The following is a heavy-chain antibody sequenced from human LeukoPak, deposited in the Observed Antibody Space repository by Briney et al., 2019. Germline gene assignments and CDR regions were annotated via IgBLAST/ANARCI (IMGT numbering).Heavy chain of an antibody. D-gene: IGHD2-15*01. CDR2: IAPSDGGT. CDR3: TREGGCSGGSCYRFDP. CDR1: GYTFTSYY. Sequence: GASVKVSCKTSGYTFTSYYMHWVRQAPGQGLEWMGAIAPSDGGTNYAQKFQGRVTMTRDTSTSTVYMDLSSLGSEDTAVYYCTREGGCSGGSCYRFDPWGQGALVTVSS. J-gene: IGHJ5*02. V-gene: IGHV1-46*03.